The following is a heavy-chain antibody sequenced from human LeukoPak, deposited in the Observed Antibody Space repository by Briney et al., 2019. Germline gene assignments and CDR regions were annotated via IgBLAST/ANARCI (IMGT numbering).Heavy chain of an antibody. V-gene: IGHV3-64*01. Sequence: GGSLRLSCAASGFTFSSYAMHWVRQAPGKGLEYVSAISSNGGSTYYANSVKGRLTISRDNSKNTLYLQMGSLRAEDMAVYYCARGGYYGSGSYPPPSGFDYWGQGTLVTVSS. CDR1: GFTFSSYA. J-gene: IGHJ4*02. CDR2: ISSNGGST. CDR3: ARGGYYGSGSYPPPSGFDY. D-gene: IGHD3-10*01.